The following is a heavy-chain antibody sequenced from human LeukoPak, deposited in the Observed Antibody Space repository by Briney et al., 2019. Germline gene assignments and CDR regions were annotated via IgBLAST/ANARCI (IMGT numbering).Heavy chain of an antibody. J-gene: IGHJ6*02. Sequence: GGSLRLSCAASGFTIDDYGMSWVRQAPGKGLEWVSGINWNGGSTGYADSVKGRFTISRDNAKNSLYLQMNSLRAEDTAVYYCAREFEQSSWYVRGMDVWGQGTTVTVSS. D-gene: IGHD6-13*01. V-gene: IGHV3-20*04. CDR2: INWNGGST. CDR3: AREFEQSSWYVRGMDV. CDR1: GFTIDDYG.